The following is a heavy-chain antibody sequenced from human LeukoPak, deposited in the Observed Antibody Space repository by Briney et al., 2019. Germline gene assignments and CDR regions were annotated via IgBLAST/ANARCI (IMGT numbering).Heavy chain of an antibody. CDR3: ARHHHNGWSDY. CDR1: GGSIISNNYY. J-gene: IGHJ4*02. Sequence: SETLSLTCTVFGGSIISNNYYCAWIRQPPGTGLEWIGSIYYSGDTYYNPSLKSRLTISIDTSKNQFSLKLTSVTAADTAVYYCARHHHNGWSDYWGPGTLVTVSS. D-gene: IGHD6-19*01. V-gene: IGHV4-39*01. CDR2: IYYSGDT.